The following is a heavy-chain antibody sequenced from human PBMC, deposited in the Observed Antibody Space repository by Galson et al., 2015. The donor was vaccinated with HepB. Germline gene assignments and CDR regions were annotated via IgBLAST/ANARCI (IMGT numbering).Heavy chain of an antibody. J-gene: IGHJ3*02. CDR2: ISYDGSNK. V-gene: IGHV3-30*19. CDR3: ARGWFRRITMIVVVHRERAFDI. Sequence: SLRLSCAASGFTFSNFGLHWVRQAPGKGLEWVAVISYDGSNKYYADSVKGRFTISRDNSKNTLYLQMNSLRAEDTAVYYCARGWFRRITMIVVVHRERAFDIWGQVTMVTVSS. CDR1: GFTFSNFG. D-gene: IGHD3-22*01.